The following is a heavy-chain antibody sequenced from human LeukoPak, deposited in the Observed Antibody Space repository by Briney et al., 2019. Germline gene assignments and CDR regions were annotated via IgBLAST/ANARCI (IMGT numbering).Heavy chain of an antibody. V-gene: IGHV3-48*03. J-gene: IGHJ4*02. Sequence: PGGSLRLSCAASGFTFSSYEMNWVRQAPGKGLEWVSYIGSSGSTIYYADSVKGRFTISRDNAKNSLYLQMNSLRAEDTAVYYCARGARIAAAAFDYWGQGTLVTVSS. D-gene: IGHD6-13*01. CDR2: IGSSGSTI. CDR3: ARGARIAAAAFDY. CDR1: GFTFSSYE.